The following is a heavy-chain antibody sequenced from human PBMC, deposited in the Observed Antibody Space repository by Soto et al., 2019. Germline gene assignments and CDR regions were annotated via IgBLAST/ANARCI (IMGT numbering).Heavy chain of an antibody. CDR2: IYYSGST. CDR1: GGSISSYY. V-gene: IGHV4-59*01. D-gene: IGHD1-26*01. J-gene: IGHJ4*02. Sequence: SETLSLTCTVSGGSISSYYWSWIRQPPGKGLEWIGYIYYSGSTNYNPSLKSRVTISVDTSKNQFSLKLSSVTAADTAVYYCARQVGAPFYYFDYWGQGTLVTVSS. CDR3: ARQVGAPFYYFDY.